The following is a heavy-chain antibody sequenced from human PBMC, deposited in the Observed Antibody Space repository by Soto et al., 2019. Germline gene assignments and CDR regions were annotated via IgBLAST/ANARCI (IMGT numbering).Heavy chain of an antibody. CDR3: ASEEQQVAHTYYYAMDV. CDR1: GFTFSYYW. J-gene: IGHJ6*02. Sequence: HPGGSLRLSCASSGFTFSYYWMHWVRQAPGKGLVWVSRINGDGSSTSYADSVKGRFTVSRDNAKNTLYLQMNSLRAEDTAVYYYASEEQQVAHTYYYAMDVWGQGTTVTVCS. D-gene: IGHD6-13*01. V-gene: IGHV3-74*01. CDR2: INGDGSST.